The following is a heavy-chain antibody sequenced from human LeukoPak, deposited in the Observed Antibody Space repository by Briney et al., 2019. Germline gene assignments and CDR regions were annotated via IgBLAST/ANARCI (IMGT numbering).Heavy chain of an antibody. CDR1: GFTFSSYA. CDR3: VRDKYYYGSGSSITFDY. CDR2: ISYDGSNK. Sequence: GGSLRLSCAASGFTFSSYAMHWVRQAPGKGLEWVAVISYDGSNKYYADSVKGRFTISRDNSKNTLYLQMNSLRAEDTAVYYCVRDKYYYGSGSSITFDYWGQGTLVTVSS. D-gene: IGHD3-10*01. V-gene: IGHV3-30-3*01. J-gene: IGHJ4*02.